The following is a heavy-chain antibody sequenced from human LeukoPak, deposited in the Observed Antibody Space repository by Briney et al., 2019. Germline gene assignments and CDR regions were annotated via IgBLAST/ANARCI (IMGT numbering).Heavy chain of an antibody. D-gene: IGHD6-19*01. Sequence: SETLSLTCTVSGGSLSSYYWSWIRQPPGKGLEWIGYIYYSGSTNYNPSLKSRVTISVDTSKNQFSLKLSSVTAADTAVYYCARDLSSGWYNDGAFDIWGQGTMVTVSS. CDR3: ARDLSSGWYNDGAFDI. V-gene: IGHV4-59*01. CDR1: GGSLSSYY. CDR2: IYYSGST. J-gene: IGHJ3*02.